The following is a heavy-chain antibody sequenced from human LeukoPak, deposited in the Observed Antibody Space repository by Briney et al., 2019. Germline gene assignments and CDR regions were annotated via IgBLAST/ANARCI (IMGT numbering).Heavy chain of an antibody. V-gene: IGHV5-51*01. CDR2: IYPGDSDT. CDR1: GYSFTSYW. D-gene: IGHD3-16*02. J-gene: IGHJ4*02. CDR3: ARQFANYDYVWGSYRYWYYFDY. Sequence: GESLKISCKGSGYSFTSYWIGWVRQMPGKGLEWMEIIYPGDSDTRYSPSFQGQVTISADKSISTAYLQWSSLKASDTAMYYCARQFANYDYVWGSYRYWYYFDYWGQGTLVTVSS.